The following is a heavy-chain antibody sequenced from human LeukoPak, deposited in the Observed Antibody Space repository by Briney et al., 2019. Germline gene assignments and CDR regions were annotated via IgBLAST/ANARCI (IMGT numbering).Heavy chain of an antibody. Sequence: GGSLRLSCAASGFTFSSHSMNWVRQAPGKGLEWVSYISTSGSTIHYPDSVKGRFIISSDDAKNSLYLQMNSLRADDAAVYYCARDCSGGSCLGWYYFDYWGQGTLVTVSS. J-gene: IGHJ4*02. D-gene: IGHD2-15*01. CDR3: ARDCSGGSCLGWYYFDY. CDR1: GFTFSSHS. V-gene: IGHV3-48*01. CDR2: ISTSGSTI.